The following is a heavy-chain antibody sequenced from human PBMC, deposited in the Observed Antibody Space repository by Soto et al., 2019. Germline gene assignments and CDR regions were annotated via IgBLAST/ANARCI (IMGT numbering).Heavy chain of an antibody. V-gene: IGHV1-18*01. D-gene: IGHD2-2*01. Sequence: ASVKVSCKASGYTFTSYGISWVRQAPGQGLEWMGWISAYNGNTNYAQKLQGRVTMTTDTSTSTAYMELRSLRSDDTAVYYCARVQSNRVVPAAIKPYDALDIWGQGTMVTVSS. CDR3: ARVQSNRVVPAAIKPYDALDI. J-gene: IGHJ3*02. CDR2: ISAYNGNT. CDR1: GYTFTSYG.